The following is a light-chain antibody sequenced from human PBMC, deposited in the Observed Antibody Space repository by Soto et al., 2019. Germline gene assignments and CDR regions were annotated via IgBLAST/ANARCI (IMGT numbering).Light chain of an antibody. V-gene: IGLV2-11*01. J-gene: IGLJ3*02. Sequence: QSALTQPRSVSGSPGQSVTISCTGTSSDVGGYNYVSWYQQHPGRAPKFMIYDVNKRPSGVPDRFSGSKSGNTASLTISGLQAEDDADYYCCSYAGSYTFWVFGGGTKVTLL. CDR2: DVN. CDR3: CSYAGSYTFWV. CDR1: SSDVGGYNY.